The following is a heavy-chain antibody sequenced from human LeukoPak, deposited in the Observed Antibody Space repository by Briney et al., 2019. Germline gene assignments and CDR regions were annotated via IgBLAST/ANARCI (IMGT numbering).Heavy chain of an antibody. V-gene: IGHV5-51*01. D-gene: IGHD6-19*01. CDR1: GYSFTSYW. Sequence: GESLKISCKGSGYSFTSYWIGWVRPMPGKGLEWMGIIYPGDSDTRYSPSFQGQVTISADKSISTAYLQWSSLKASDTAMYYCARHGAYSSGLGIPYYFDYWGQGTLVTVSS. J-gene: IGHJ4*02. CDR2: IYPGDSDT. CDR3: ARHGAYSSGLGIPYYFDY.